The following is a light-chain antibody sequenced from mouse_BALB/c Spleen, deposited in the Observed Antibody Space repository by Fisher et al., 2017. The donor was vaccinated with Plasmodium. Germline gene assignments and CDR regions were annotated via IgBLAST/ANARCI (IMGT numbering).Light chain of an antibody. J-gene: IGKJ5*01. CDR1: QTVSSN. V-gene: IGKV5-43*01. CDR3: QQSNSWPLT. CDR2: YTS. Sequence: DIVITQSTVTLSVTPGDSVSLSCRASQTVSSNLHWYQQKSHESPRLLINYTSQSISGIPSRFSGSGSGTDFTLSINRVETEDFGMYFCQQSNSWPLTFGAGTKLELK.